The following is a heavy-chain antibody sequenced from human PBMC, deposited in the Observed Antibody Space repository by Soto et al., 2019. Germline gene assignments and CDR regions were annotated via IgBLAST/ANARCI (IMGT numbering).Heavy chain of an antibody. D-gene: IGHD5-18*01. J-gene: IGHJ4*02. CDR1: GGSISSSSYY. V-gene: IGHV4-39*01. CDR3: ACLWGSRYSHGSLAD. Sequence: ETLSLTCTVSGGSISSSSYYWGWIRQPPGKGLEWIGSIYYSGSTYYNPSLKSRVTISVDTSKNQFSLKLSSVTAADTAVYYCACLWGSRYSHGSLADCGQGTLVPVSS. CDR2: IYYSGST.